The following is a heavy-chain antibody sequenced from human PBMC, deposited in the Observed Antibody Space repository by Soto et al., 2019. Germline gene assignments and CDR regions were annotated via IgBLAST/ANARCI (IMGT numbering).Heavy chain of an antibody. D-gene: IGHD3-22*01. V-gene: IGHV4-39*01. CDR1: GGSVSGSSYY. CDR2: IYYSGST. J-gene: IGHJ4*02. Sequence: PSETLSLTCTVSGGSVSGSSYYWGWIRQPPGKGLEGIGSIYYSGSTYYNPSLKSRVTISVDTSKKQFSLKLSSVTAADTAVYYCASWRNDYDSSGYRYYFDYWGQGTLVTVSS. CDR3: ASWRNDYDSSGYRYYFDY.